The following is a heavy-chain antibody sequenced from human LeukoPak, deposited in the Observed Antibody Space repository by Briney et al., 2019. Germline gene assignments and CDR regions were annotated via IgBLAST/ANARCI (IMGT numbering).Heavy chain of an antibody. CDR3: ARDLRLGYYDSSFPDY. CDR1: GFNLANYW. V-gene: IGHV3-7*01. D-gene: IGHD3-22*01. CDR2: MNKDGSEK. Sequence: GGSLRLSCAASGFNLANYWMHWVRQAPGRGLECVANMNKDGSEKHYGDPVQGRFTISRDNAKQSLHLQMNSLRAEDTAVYYCARDLRLGYYDSSFPDYWGQGTLVTVSS. J-gene: IGHJ4*02.